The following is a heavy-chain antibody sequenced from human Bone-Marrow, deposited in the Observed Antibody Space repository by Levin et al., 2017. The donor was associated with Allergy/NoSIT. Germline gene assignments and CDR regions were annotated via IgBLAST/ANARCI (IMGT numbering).Heavy chain of an antibody. V-gene: IGHV3-49*04. CDR1: GVTFGDYA. J-gene: IGHJ4*02. Sequence: GGSLRLSCTTSGVTFGDYAMTWVRQAPGKGLEWIGLMRSKGSGGTTYYAASVKGRFTISRDDSKSIAYLEVNSLKTEDTAVYYCARGCSGNGYRLDDWGQGTLVTVSS. CDR3: ARGCSGNGYRLDD. CDR2: MRSKGSGGTT. D-gene: IGHD2-15*01.